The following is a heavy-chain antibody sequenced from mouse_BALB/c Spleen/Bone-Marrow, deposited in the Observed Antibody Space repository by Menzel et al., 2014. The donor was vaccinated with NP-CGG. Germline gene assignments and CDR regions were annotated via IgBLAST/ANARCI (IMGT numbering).Heavy chain of an antibody. D-gene: IGHD1-1*01. Sequence: VQLQQSGAELVKPGASVKLSCTASGFNIKDAYMHWVKQRPEQGLEWIGRIDPANGNTKYDPKFQGKATITADTHSNTVYLQLSSLTSEDTAVYYCAFYYYGSSLFAYWGQGTLVTVSA. V-gene: IGHV14-3*02. CDR2: IDPANGNT. CDR3: AFYYYGSSLFAY. CDR1: GFNIKDAY. J-gene: IGHJ3*01.